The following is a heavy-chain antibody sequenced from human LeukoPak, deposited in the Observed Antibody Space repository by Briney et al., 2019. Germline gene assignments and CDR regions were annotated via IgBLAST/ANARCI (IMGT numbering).Heavy chain of an antibody. CDR2: IYYSGST. J-gene: IGHJ5*02. D-gene: IGHD6-13*01. V-gene: IGHV4-39*01. Sequence: SETLSLTCTVSGGSIRSSYYYWGWIRQPPGKGLEWIGSIYYSGSTYYNPSLKSRVTISVDTSKNQFSLELSSVTAADTAVYYCARRTEVAAAGKGFDPWGQGTLVTVSS. CDR1: GGSIRSSYYY. CDR3: ARRTEVAAAGKGFDP.